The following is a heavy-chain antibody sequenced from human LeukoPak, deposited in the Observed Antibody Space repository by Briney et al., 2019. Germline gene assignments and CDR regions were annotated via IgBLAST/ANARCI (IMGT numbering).Heavy chain of an antibody. CDR1: GFTFSTLD. J-gene: IGHJ6*03. CDR3: ARELRSGSFSYYMDV. V-gene: IGHV3-21*01. Sequence: GGSLRLSCAASGFTFSTLDFNWVRQAPGRGLEWVSSIDRSGSYIYYADSVKGRFTISRDNAKNSLYLQMNSLRAEDTAVYYCARELRSGSFSYYMDVWGKGTTVTVSS. CDR2: IDRSGSYI. D-gene: IGHD3-10*01.